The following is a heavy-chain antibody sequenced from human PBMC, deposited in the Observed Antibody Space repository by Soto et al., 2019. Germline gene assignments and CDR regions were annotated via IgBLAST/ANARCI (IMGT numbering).Heavy chain of an antibody. CDR2: INPSTGST. D-gene: IGHD2-2*01. CDR1: GYTFTSHY. V-gene: IGHV1-46*01. Sequence: QVQLVQSGAEVKKPGASVKVSCKASGYTFTSHYICWVRQAPGQGLEWMGEINPSTGSTSYAQKFQGRVTMTRDTSTSTVYMELSSLRSEDTAVYYCARGPPAAMFILFDPWGQGTLVTVSS. CDR3: ARGPPAAMFILFDP. J-gene: IGHJ5*02.